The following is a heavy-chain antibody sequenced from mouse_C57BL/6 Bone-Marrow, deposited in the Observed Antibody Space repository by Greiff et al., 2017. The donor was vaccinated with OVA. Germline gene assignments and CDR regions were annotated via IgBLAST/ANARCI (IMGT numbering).Heavy chain of an antibody. V-gene: IGHV5-6*01. Sequence: EVMLVESGGDLVKPGGSLKLSCAASGFTFSSYGMSWVRQTPDKRLEWVATISSGGSYTYYPDSVKGRFTISRDNAKNTLYLQMSSLKSEDTAMYYCARHEGNDYDRFAYWGQGTLVTVSA. J-gene: IGHJ3*01. CDR2: ISSGGSYT. D-gene: IGHD2-4*01. CDR1: GFTFSSYG. CDR3: ARHEGNDYDRFAY.